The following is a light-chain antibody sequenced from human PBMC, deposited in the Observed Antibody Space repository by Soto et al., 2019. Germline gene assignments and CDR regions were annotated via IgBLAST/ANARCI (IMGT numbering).Light chain of an antibody. V-gene: IGKV1-27*01. Sequence: DIQMTQSPSSLSASVGDRVPITCRASQGISNYLAWYQQKPGKDPKLLIYGASTLQSGVPSRFSGSGSGTDFTLTISNLQPEDVATYFCQKDNSAPGTFGQGTKVEI. J-gene: IGKJ1*01. CDR2: GAS. CDR1: QGISNY. CDR3: QKDNSAPGT.